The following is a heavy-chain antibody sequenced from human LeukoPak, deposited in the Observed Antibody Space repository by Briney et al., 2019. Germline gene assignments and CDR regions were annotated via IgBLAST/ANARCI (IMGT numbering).Heavy chain of an antibody. D-gene: IGHD3-16*01. Sequence: GGSLRLSCAASGFTFSSYSMNWVRQAPGKGLEWVSSISSSSSYIYYADSVKGRFTISRDNAKNSLYLQMNSLRAEDTAVYYCAGPVTSAFSMDVWGQGTTVTVSS. CDR1: GFTFSSYS. J-gene: IGHJ6*02. V-gene: IGHV3-21*01. CDR2: ISSSSSYI. CDR3: AGPVTSAFSMDV.